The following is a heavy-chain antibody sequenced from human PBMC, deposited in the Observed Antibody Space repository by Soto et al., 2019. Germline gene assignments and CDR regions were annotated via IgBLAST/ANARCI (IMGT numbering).Heavy chain of an antibody. V-gene: IGHV3-33*01. J-gene: IGHJ4*02. Sequence: QVQLVESGGGVVQPGRSLRLSCAASGFTFSSYGMHWVRQAPGKGLEWLAVIWSDGSNKYYADSVKGRFTISRDNSKNTRYMQMNSLRAEDTAVYYCARDRYSSGWYDLDYWGQGTLVTVSS. CDR3: ARDRYSSGWYDLDY. D-gene: IGHD6-19*01. CDR1: GFTFSSYG. CDR2: IWSDGSNK.